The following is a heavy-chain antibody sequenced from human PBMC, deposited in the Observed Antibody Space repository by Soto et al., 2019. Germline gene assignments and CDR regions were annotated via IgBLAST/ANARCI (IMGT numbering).Heavy chain of an antibody. CDR2: IIPVFGTP. J-gene: IGHJ6*02. V-gene: IGHV1-69*13. CDR1: GGSFSNYG. D-gene: IGHD3-22*01. Sequence: VASVKVSCKASGGSFSNYGISWVRQAPGQGLEWMRGIIPVFGTPHYAQKFQDRVTITADESTSTVYMEVSSLTSEGTAVYYCARGDATKIIVTTYYGLDVWGQGTTVTVSS. CDR3: ARGDATKIIVTTYYGLDV.